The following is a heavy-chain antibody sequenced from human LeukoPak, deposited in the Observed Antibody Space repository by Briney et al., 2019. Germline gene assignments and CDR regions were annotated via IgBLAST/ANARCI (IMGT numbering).Heavy chain of an antibody. CDR2: INHSGST. Sequence: PSETLSLTCTVSGGSISSSSYYWSWIRQPPGKGLEWIGEINHSGSTNYNPSLKSRVTISVDTSKNQFSLKLSSVTAADTAVYYCARRKGGSGSYYNNRGPYYYYYYMDVWGKGTTVTVSS. V-gene: IGHV4-39*07. J-gene: IGHJ6*03. CDR3: ARRKGGSGSYYNNRGPYYYYYYMDV. D-gene: IGHD3-10*01. CDR1: GGSISSSSYY.